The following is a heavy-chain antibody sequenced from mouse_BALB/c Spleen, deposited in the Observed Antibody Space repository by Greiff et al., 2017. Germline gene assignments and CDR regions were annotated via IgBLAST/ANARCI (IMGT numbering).Heavy chain of an antibody. CDR1: GFAFSSYD. CDR3: ARQSYDY. D-gene: IGHD1-1*01. CDR2: ISSGGGST. V-gene: IGHV5-12-1*01. Sequence: EVQLVESGGGLVKPGGSLKLSCAASGFAFSSYDMSWVRQTPEKRLEWVAYISSGGGSTYYPDTVKGRFTISRDNAKNTLYLQMSSLKSEDTAMYYCARQSYDYWGQGTSVTVAS. J-gene: IGHJ4*01.